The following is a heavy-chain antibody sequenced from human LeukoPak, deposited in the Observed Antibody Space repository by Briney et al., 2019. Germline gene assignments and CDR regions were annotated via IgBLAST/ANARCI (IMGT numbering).Heavy chain of an antibody. CDR2: ISWSSGSI. V-gene: IGHV3-9*01. J-gene: IGHJ4*02. D-gene: IGHD3-22*01. CDR1: GFTFDDYA. CDR3: AKGSSGYTRVYFDY. Sequence: GRSLRLSCAASGFTFDDYAMHWVRQAPGKGLEWVSGISWSSGSIGYADSVKGRFTISRDNAKNSLYLQMNSLRAEDTALYYCAKGSSGYTRVYFDYWGQGTLVTVSS.